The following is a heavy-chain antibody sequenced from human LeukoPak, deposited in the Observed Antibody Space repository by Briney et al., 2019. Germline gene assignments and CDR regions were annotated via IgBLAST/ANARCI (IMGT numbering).Heavy chain of an antibody. D-gene: IGHD4-23*01. Sequence: SETLSLTCTVSGGSISSSSYYWGWIRQPPGKGLEWIGYIYYSGSTNYNPSLKSRVTISVDTSKNQFSLKLSSVTAADTAVYYCATTPSRSDWYFDLWGRGTLVTVSS. CDR2: IYYSGST. J-gene: IGHJ2*01. V-gene: IGHV4-61*05. CDR1: GGSISSSSYY. CDR3: ATTPSRSDWYFDL.